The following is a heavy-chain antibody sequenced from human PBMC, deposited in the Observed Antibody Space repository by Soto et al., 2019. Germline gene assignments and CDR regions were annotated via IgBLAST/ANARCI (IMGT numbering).Heavy chain of an antibody. CDR3: ARSVFP. Sequence: QVQLQESGPGLVKPSQTLSLTCTVSGGSISSGGYYWTWIRQHPGKGLEWIGYIYYSGRTYYNPPLKSRVTIALDTSKNQVSLKLSSVTAAETAVYYCARSVFPWGQGTLVTVSS. V-gene: IGHV4-31*03. CDR2: IYYSGRT. J-gene: IGHJ5*02. CDR1: GGSISSGGYY.